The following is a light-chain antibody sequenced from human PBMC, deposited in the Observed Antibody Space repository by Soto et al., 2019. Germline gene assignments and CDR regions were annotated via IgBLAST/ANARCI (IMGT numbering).Light chain of an antibody. CDR3: LLYYGGGVV. CDR2: STT. Sequence: QAVVNQEPSLTVSPGGTVTLTCGSSTGAVTSGYYPNWFQQKPGQPPRALIYSTTYKHSWTPARFSGSLLGGKAALTLSGVQPEDEADYYCLLYYGGGVVFGGGTKLTVL. V-gene: IGLV7-43*01. CDR1: TGAVTSGYY. J-gene: IGLJ2*01.